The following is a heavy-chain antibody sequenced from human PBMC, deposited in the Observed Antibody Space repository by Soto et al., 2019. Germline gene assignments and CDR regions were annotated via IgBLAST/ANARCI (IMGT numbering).Heavy chain of an antibody. CDR2: IYYSGST. D-gene: IGHD6-19*01. CDR1: GGSISSYY. CDR3: VAGSGWYAPLGY. V-gene: IGHV4-59*01. Sequence: QVQLQESGPGLVKPSETLSLTCTVSGGSISSYYWSWIRQPPGKGLEWIGYIYYSGSTNYNPSLNRRVPTSVDTSKNQFSLKLSYVTATDTAVYYCVAGSGWYAPLGYWGQGTLVTVSS. J-gene: IGHJ4*02.